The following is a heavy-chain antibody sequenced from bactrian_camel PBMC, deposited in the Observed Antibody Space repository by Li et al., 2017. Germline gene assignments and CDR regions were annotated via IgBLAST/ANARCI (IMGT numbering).Heavy chain of an antibody. J-gene: IGHJ4*01. CDR3: AAGRRSCLRPSVQLAAYNF. CDR2: LYSDGIGT. CDR1: AYIRDTYC. Sequence: HVQLVESGGGLVQAGGSLRLSCAASAYIRDTYCVGWFRQAPGKGLEWVSALYSDGIGTAYADSVKGRFTMSRDNAKATIYLQMNSLKSEDTAMYYRAAGRRSCLRPSVQLAAYNFWGQGTQVTGS. V-gene: IGHV3S6*01.